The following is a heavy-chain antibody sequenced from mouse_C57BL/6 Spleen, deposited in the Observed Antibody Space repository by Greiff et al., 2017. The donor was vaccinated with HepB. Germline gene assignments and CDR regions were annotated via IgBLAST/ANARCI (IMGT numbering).Heavy chain of an antibody. D-gene: IGHD6-1*01. J-gene: IGHJ2*01. CDR1: GYAFSSSW. CDR2: IYPGDGDT. CDR3: GQLDD. V-gene: IGHV1-82*01. Sequence: QVQLQQSGPELVKPGASVKISCTASGYAFSSSWMNWVKQRPGKGLEWIGRIYPGDGDTNYKGKFKGKATLTADKSSSTTYMQLSSLTSEDSAVYFCGQLDDWGQGTTLTVSS.